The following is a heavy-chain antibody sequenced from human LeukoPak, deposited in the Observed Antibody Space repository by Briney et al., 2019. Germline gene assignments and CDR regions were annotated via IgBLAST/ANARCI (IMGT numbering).Heavy chain of an antibody. V-gene: IGHV3-9*01. Sequence: GGSLRLSCAASGFTFDDYAMHWVRQAPGKGLEWVSGISWNSGSIGYADSVKGRFTISRDNSKNSLYLQMNSLRTEDTALYYCVKDGKMATISWTSFDYWGQGTLVTVSS. CDR1: GFTFDDYA. CDR2: ISWNSGSI. J-gene: IGHJ4*02. CDR3: VKDGKMATISWTSFDY. D-gene: IGHD5-24*01.